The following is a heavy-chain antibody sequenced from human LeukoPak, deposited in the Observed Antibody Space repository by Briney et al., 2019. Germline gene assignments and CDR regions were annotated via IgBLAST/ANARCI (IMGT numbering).Heavy chain of an antibody. CDR3: ARGGSYWPPYLFQH. D-gene: IGHD1-26*01. CDR2: ISSSGSTI. J-gene: IGHJ1*01. Sequence: PGGSLRLSCAASGFTFSSYEMNWVRQAPGKGLEWVSYISSSGSTIYYADSVKGRFTISRDNAKNSLYLQMNSLRAEDTAVYYCARGGSYWPPYLFQHWGQGTLVTVSS. V-gene: IGHV3-48*03. CDR1: GFTFSSYE.